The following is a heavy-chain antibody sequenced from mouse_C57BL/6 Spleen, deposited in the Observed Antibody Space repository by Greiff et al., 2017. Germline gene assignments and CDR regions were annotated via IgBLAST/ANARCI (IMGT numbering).Heavy chain of an antibody. D-gene: IGHD1-1*01. J-gene: IGHJ4*01. CDR2: IDPSDSST. CDR3: ARLLRYAMDY. CDR1: GYTFTSYW. V-gene: IGHV1-59*01. Sequence: QVQLQQPGAELVRPGTSVKLSCKASGYTFTSYWMHWVKQRPGQGLEWIGVIDPSDSSTNYNQKFKGKATLTVDTSSSTAYMQLSSLTSEDSAVYYCARLLRYAMDYWGQGTSVTVSS.